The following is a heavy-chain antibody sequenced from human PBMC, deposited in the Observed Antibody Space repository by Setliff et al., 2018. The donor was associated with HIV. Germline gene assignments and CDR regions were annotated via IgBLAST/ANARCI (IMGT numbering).Heavy chain of an antibody. Sequence: GGSLRLSCAASGFTVSSNYMNWVRQAPGKGLEWVSVIYSGGSTFYADSVKGRFTISRDNSKNTLYLQMNSLRAGDTAVYYCARASRVRAHHDYSNYKGWFDPWGQGTLVTVSS. CDR2: IYSGGST. J-gene: IGHJ5*02. D-gene: IGHD4-4*01. CDR3: ARASRVRAHHDYSNYKGWFDP. CDR1: GFTVSSNY. V-gene: IGHV3-66*01.